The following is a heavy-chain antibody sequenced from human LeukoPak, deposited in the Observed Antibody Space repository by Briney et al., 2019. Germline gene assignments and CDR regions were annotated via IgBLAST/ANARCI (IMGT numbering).Heavy chain of an antibody. V-gene: IGHV1-69*04. CDR1: GGTFSSYA. Sequence: GASVKVSCKASGGTFSSYAITWVRQAPGQGLEWMGRIIPILGIANYAQKFQGRVTIIADKSTSTAYMELSSLRSEDTAVYYCARGGATRFDPWGQGTLVTVSS. CDR3: ARGGATRFDP. J-gene: IGHJ5*02. CDR2: IIPILGIA. D-gene: IGHD1-26*01.